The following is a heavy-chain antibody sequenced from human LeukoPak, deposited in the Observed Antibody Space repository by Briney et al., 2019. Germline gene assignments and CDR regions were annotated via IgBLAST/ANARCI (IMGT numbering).Heavy chain of an antibody. CDR3: AKQVVPAALDY. CDR1: GFTFSSYG. V-gene: IGHV3-33*06. D-gene: IGHD2-2*01. Sequence: PGRSLRLSCAASGFTFSSYGMHWVRQAPGKGLEWVAVIWYDGNNKYYADSVKGRFTISRDNSKNTLYLQMNSLRAEDTAVYYCAKQVVPAALDYWGQGTLVTVSS. CDR2: IWYDGNNK. J-gene: IGHJ4*02.